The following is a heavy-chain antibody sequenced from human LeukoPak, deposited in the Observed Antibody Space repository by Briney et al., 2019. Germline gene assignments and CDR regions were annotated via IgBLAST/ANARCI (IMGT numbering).Heavy chain of an antibody. D-gene: IGHD1-7*01. CDR2: ITATGSRT. CDR3: AKDERNWNYNLASQTYD. V-gene: IGHV3-23*01. CDR1: GLTFGSYT. J-gene: IGHJ4*02. Sequence: PGGSLRLSCTASGLTFGSYTMSWVRQAPGKGLEWVSGITATGSRTYYADSVKGRFTVSRDNSKNTLYLQMSSLRAEDTAVYYCAKDERNWNYNLASQTYDWGQGTLVTVSS.